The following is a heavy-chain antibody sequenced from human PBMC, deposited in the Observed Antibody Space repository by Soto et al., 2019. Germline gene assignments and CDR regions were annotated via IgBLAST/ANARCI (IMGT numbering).Heavy chain of an antibody. V-gene: IGHV4-34*01. D-gene: IGHD3-3*01. CDR3: ARGGVYDFWSGYFSAGYYGMDV. CDR1: GGSFSGYY. CDR2: INHSGST. J-gene: IGHJ6*02. Sequence: PSETLSLTCAVYGGSFSGYYWSWIRQPPGKGPEWIGEINHSGSTNYNPSLKSRVTISVDTSKNQFSLKLSSVTAADTAVYYCARGGVYDFWSGYFSAGYYGMDVWGQGTTVTVSS.